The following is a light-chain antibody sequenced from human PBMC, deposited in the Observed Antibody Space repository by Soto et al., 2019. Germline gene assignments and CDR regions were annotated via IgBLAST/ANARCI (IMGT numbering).Light chain of an antibody. CDR2: EVT. Sequence: QSVLTQPASVSGSPGQSITISCSGTSSDVGSYSHVAWYQQFPGKTPKLIIYEVTYWPSGVSHRFSASKPGNTASLTISGLQAGDEADYYCISYTGSSTSYVFGTGTKLTVL. J-gene: IGLJ1*01. V-gene: IGLV2-14*01. CDR1: SSDVGSYSH. CDR3: ISYTGSSTSYV.